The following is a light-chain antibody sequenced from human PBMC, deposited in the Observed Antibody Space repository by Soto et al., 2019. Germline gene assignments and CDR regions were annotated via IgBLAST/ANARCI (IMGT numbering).Light chain of an antibody. J-gene: IGLJ3*02. V-gene: IGLV1-44*01. CDR3: AAWDDSLNGWV. CDR1: SSNIGSNT. CDR2: SST. Sequence: QPVLTQPPSASGTPGQRVTISCSGSSSNIGSNTINWYKQLPGTAPKLLIYSSTQRPSGVPDRFSGSKSGTSASLAISGLQSEDEADYYCAAWDDSLNGWVFGGGTKLTVL.